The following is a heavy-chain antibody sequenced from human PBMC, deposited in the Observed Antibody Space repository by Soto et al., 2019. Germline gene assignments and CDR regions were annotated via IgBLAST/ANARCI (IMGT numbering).Heavy chain of an antibody. J-gene: IGHJ4*02. D-gene: IGHD3-10*01. V-gene: IGHV3-21*01. Sequence: GGSLRLSCAASGFTFNNYAMNCVRQAPGKGLEWFSSITSGGSMYYEGSVKGRFTISRDNAKNSMYMQMNSLRAEDTAVYYCVSPLRGWGQGTTVTVSS. CDR1: GFTFNNYA. CDR2: ITSGGSM. CDR3: VSPLRG.